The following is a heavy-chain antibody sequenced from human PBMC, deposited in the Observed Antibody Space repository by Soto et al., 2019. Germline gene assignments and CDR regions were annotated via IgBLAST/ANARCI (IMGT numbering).Heavy chain of an antibody. J-gene: IGHJ6*02. CDR3: ARVPVSSSWSDYYYYYGMDV. CDR2: IWYDGSNK. V-gene: IGHV3-33*01. D-gene: IGHD6-13*01. CDR1: GFTFSSYG. Sequence: GGSLRLSCAAFGFTFSSYGMHWVRQAPGKGLEWVAVIWYDGSNKYYADSVKGRFTISRDNSKNTLYLQMNSLRAEDTAVYYCARVPVSSSWSDYYYYYGMDVWGQGTTVTVSS.